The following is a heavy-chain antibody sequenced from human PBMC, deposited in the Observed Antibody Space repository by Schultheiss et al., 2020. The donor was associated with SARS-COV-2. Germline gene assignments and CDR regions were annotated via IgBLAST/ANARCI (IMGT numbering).Heavy chain of an antibody. CDR2: INHSGST. CDR1: GGSFSGYY. V-gene: IGHV4-34*09. D-gene: IGHD2-2*02. CDR3: ARGDIVVVPAAIYYYYYMDV. Sequence: SQTLSLTCVVYGGSFSGYYWSWIRQPPGKGLEWIGEINHSGSTNYNPSLKSRVTISVDTSKNQFSLKLSSVTAADTAVYYCARGDIVVVPAAIYYYYYMDVWGKGTTVTVSS. J-gene: IGHJ6*03.